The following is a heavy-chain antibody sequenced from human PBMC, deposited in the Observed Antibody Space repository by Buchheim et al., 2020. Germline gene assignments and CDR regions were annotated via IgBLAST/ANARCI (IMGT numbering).Heavy chain of an antibody. CDR3: ARAGVCSGGNCYSAYYYGMDV. V-gene: IGHV1-2*04. J-gene: IGHJ6*02. CDR1: GYTFTGYY. CDR2: INPNSGGT. D-gene: IGHD2-15*01. Sequence: QVQLVQSGAEVKKPGASVKVSCKASGYTFTGYYMHWVRQAPGQGLEWMGWINPNSGGTNYAQKFQGWVTMTRDTSISTAYMELSRLRSDDTAVYYCARAGVCSGGNCYSAYYYGMDVWGQGTT.